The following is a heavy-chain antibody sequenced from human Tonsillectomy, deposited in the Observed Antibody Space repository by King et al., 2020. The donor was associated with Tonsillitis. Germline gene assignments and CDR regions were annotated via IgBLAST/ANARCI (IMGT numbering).Heavy chain of an antibody. V-gene: IGHV3-21*01. D-gene: IGHD3-22*01. CDR3: ARGLYDSSCFDS. Sequence: DVQLVESGGGLVKPGGSLRLSCAASGFTFSSFGMNWVRQAPGKGLEWVSSISSGRSYINYADSVKGRFTISRDNAKNSLDLQMNSLRGEDTAVYYCARGLYDSSCFDSWGQGPLVTVPS. CDR2: ISSGRSYI. CDR1: GFTFSSFG. J-gene: IGHJ4*02.